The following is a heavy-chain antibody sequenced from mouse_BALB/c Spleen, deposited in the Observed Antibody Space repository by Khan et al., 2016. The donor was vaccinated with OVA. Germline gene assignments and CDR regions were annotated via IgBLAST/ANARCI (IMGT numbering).Heavy chain of an antibody. J-gene: IGHJ4*01. D-gene: IGHD1-2*01. CDR2: IDPANGNT. CDR3: AHSLLLYAMDY. V-gene: IGHV14-3*02. CDR1: GFNIKNTY. Sequence: LQLQQSGAEFVKPGASVRLSCTASGFNIKNTYIHWVKQRPEQGLEWIGRIDPANGNTKSDPKFQGKATITADTSSNTAYLQLSSLTSEDTAVYYCAHSLLLYAMDYWGQGTSVTVSS.